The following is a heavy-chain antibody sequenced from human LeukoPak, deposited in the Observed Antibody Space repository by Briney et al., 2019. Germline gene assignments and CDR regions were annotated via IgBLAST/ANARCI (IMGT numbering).Heavy chain of an antibody. Sequence: PGGSLRLSCAASRFTFGGYGMSWLRQAPGKGLEWVSSISGSGGSTHYADSVKGRFTISRDNSKNALFLQMNSLRAEDTALYYCAKNRDEGFGELLPVVFDYWGQGTRVTVSS. CDR2: ISGSGGST. CDR3: AKNRDEGFGELLPVVFDY. CDR1: RFTFGGYG. D-gene: IGHD3-10*01. V-gene: IGHV3-23*01. J-gene: IGHJ4*02.